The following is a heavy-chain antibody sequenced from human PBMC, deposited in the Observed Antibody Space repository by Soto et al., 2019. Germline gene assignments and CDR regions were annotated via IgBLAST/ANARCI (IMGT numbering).Heavy chain of an antibody. D-gene: IGHD6-19*01. CDR1: GFTFSKYD. J-gene: IGHJ5*02. CDR2: IRVSGDTT. CDR3: SKNRNTGVAGTSWWFGP. V-gene: IGHV3-23*01. Sequence: EGQLLESGGGLLQPGGSLRLSCAASGFTFSKYDMSWVRQAPGKGLEWVSAIRVSGDTTDYADSVKGRFTISRDNSKNTLYLQINTLRAEDTAVYDCSKNRNTGVAGTSWWFGPWGQGTLVTVSS.